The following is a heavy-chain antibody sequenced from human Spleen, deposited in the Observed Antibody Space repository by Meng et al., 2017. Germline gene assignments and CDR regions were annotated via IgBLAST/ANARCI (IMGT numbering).Heavy chain of an antibody. CDR2: INPNSGGT. J-gene: IGHJ4*02. Sequence: GDRVQAGGEGEKPGASSKVSCKTSGYTFTDYFMHWVRQGPGQGLEWMGRINPNSGGTNYAQKFQGRVTMTRDTSISTAYMELSRLRSDDTAVYYCARDKEEGVQMEYYLDYWGQGTLVTVSS. CDR3: ARDKEEGVQMEYYLDY. V-gene: IGHV1-2*06. D-gene: IGHD1-1*01. CDR1: GYTFTDYF.